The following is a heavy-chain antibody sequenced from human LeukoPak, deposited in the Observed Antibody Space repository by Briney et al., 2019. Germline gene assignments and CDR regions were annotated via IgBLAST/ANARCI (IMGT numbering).Heavy chain of an antibody. CDR1: GFTFSSCA. J-gene: IGHJ4*02. V-gene: IGHV3-23*01. CDR3: AKGSWVVVVAAIPFDY. Sequence: GGSLRLSCAASGFTFSSCAMSWVRQAPGKGLEWVSAISGSGGSTYYADSVKGRFTISRDNSKNTLYLQMNSLRAEDTAVYYCAKGSWVVVVAAIPFDYWGQGTLVTVSS. D-gene: IGHD2-15*01. CDR2: ISGSGGST.